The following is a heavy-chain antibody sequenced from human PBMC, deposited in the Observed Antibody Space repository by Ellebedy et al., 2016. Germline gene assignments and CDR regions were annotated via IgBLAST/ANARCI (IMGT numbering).Heavy chain of an antibody. CDR1: GFTFIHYD. CDR2: IGTAGDT. V-gene: IGHV3-13*01. J-gene: IGHJ4*02. CDR3: AREGHSSGHAGDFDV. Sequence: GESLKISXAASGFTFIHYDMHWVRQVPGKGLEWVAVIGTAGDTYYPGSVKGRFTISRDNPTNTVYLQMDSLRPEDAAVYYCAREGHSSGHAGDFDVWGQGTLVTVSS. D-gene: IGHD6-19*01.